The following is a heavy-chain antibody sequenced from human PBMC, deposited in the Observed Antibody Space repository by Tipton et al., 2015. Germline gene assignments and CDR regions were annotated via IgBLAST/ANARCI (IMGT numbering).Heavy chain of an antibody. CDR1: DDSISNNDYY. CDR3: ARTQGGVAVAGAGKYYFVY. D-gene: IGHD6-19*01. Sequence: TLSLTCTVSDDSISNNDYYWGWLRQPPGKDLEWIGSVYHSGNTYYNPSLKSRVTVSVDTSKNQFSLKLSSVTAADTAVYYCARTQGGVAVAGAGKYYFVYWGQGTLVTVSS. J-gene: IGHJ4*02. CDR2: VYHSGNT. V-gene: IGHV4-39*01.